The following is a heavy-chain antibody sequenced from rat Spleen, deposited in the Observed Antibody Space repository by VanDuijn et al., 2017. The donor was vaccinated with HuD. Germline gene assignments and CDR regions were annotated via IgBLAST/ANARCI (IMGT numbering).Heavy chain of an antibody. CDR3: VRSEFYYDGSYYYYFDY. J-gene: IGHJ2*01. V-gene: IGHV5-25*01. Sequence: EVQLVESGGGLVQPGRSMKLSCAASGFTFSNYYMAWVRQAPTKGLEWVASISTGGGNTYYRDSVKGRFTISRNNAKSTLYLQMDSLRSEDTATYYCVRSEFYYDGSYYYYFDYWGQGVMVTVSS. CDR1: GFTFSNYY. D-gene: IGHD1-12*02. CDR2: ISTGGGNT.